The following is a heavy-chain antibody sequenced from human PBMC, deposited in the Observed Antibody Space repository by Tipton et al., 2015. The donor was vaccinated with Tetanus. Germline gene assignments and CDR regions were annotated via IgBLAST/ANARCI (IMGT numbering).Heavy chain of an antibody. CDR3: ARIHDFWSGYFDF. CDR1: GASVRRGDYS. Sequence: GLVKPSETLSLTCTVSGASVRRGDYSWNWIRQPPGKGLEWLAYVSYSGRTNSNYFLKSRITVSQDASKNQVSLRLTSVTAADTAVYYCARIHDFWSGYFDFWGQGTLVTVSS. V-gene: IGHV4-61*08. CDR2: VSYSGRT. J-gene: IGHJ4*02. D-gene: IGHD3-3*01.